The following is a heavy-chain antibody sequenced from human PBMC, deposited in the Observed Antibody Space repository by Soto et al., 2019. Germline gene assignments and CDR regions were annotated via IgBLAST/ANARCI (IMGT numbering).Heavy chain of an antibody. J-gene: IGHJ3*02. V-gene: IGHV3-49*03. Sequence: GGSLRLSCTASGFTFGDYAMSWFRQAPGKGLEWVGFIRSKAYGGTTEYAASVKGRFTISRDDSTSIPYLQMNSLKTEDTAVYYCTREGLSLRDVDWLLLPLPFDMWGEGTVVTV. CDR3: TREGLSLRDVDWLLLPLPFDM. CDR2: IRSKAYGGTT. CDR1: GFTFGDYA. D-gene: IGHD3-9*01.